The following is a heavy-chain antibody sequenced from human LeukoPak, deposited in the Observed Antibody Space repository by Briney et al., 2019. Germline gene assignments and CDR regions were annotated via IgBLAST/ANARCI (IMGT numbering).Heavy chain of an antibody. CDR3: ARGMAYSSGWPYYYGMDV. J-gene: IGHJ6*02. V-gene: IGHV3-74*01. Sequence: GGSLRLSCEASGFTFSSHWMHWVRQAPGKGLVWVSRINSDGSSTSYADSVKGRFTISRDNAKNTLYLQMNSLRAEDTAVYYCARGMAYSSGWPYYYGMDVWGQGTTVTVSS. D-gene: IGHD6-19*01. CDR2: INSDGSST. CDR1: GFTFSSHW.